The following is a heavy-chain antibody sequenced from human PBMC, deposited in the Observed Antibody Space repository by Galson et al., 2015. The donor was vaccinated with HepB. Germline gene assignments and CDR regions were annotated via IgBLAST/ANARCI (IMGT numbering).Heavy chain of an antibody. Sequence: SLRLSCAASGFTFSDYYMSWIRQAPGKGLEWVSYISSSGSTIYYADSVKGRFTISRDNAKNSLYLQMNSLRAEDTAVYYCARDEVDCSSTSCSGIDYWGQGTLVTVSS. D-gene: IGHD2-2*01. V-gene: IGHV3-11*01. CDR2: ISSSGSTI. J-gene: IGHJ4*02. CDR1: GFTFSDYY. CDR3: ARDEVDCSSTSCSGIDY.